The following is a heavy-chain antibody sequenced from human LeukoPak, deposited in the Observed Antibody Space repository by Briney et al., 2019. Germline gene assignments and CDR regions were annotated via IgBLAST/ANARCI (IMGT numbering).Heavy chain of an antibody. V-gene: IGHV3-7*01. CDR2: IKQDGSEK. CDR1: GFTFSSYW. J-gene: IGHJ4*02. D-gene: IGHD6-6*01. CDR3: ARSPHYSSSAGYYFDY. Sequence: GGSLTLSCAASGFTFSSYWMSWVRQAPGKGLEWVANIKQDGSEKYYVDSVKGRFTISRDNAKNSLYLQMNSLRAEDTAVYYCARSPHYSSSAGYYFDYWGQGTLVTVSS.